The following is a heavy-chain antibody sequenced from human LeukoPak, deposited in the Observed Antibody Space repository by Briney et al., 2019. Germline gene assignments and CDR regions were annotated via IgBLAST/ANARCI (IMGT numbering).Heavy chain of an antibody. J-gene: IGHJ4*02. V-gene: IGHV5-51*01. CDR2: IYPGDSDT. CDR3: ARYYSKDQGNLLIDY. CDR1: GYTFTSYW. D-gene: IGHD4-11*01. Sequence: ASVKVSCXASGYTFTSYWIGWVRQMPGKGLGWMGIIYPGDSDTRYSPSFQGQVTISADKSISTAYLQWSSLKASDTAMYYCARYYSKDQGNLLIDYWGQGTLVTVSS.